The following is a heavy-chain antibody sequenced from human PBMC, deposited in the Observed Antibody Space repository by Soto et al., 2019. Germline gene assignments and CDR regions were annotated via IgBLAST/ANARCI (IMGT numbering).Heavy chain of an antibody. CDR3: ARDREIAASYYYYGMDV. CDR1: GYTFTGYY. Sequence: GAPVKVCCKASGYTFTGYYMHWLRQAPGQGLEWMGWINPNSGGTNYAQKFQGWVTMTRDTSISTAYMELSRLRSDDTAVYYCARDREIAASYYYYGMDVWGQGTTVTVSS. J-gene: IGHJ6*02. CDR2: INPNSGGT. V-gene: IGHV1-2*04. D-gene: IGHD2-15*01.